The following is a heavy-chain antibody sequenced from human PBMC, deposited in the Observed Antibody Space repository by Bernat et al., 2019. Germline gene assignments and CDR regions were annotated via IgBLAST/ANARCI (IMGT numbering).Heavy chain of an antibody. CDR3: ARNGAYCIEV. CDR1: GASINSYW. Sequence: QVQLQESGPGLVKPSETLSLTCDVSGASINSYWWSWVRQPPGKGLEWIGEIEHGGATNYNPSLKSRVTISVDKSKNQFSLKLSSVTDADTALYYCARNGAYCIEVWGQGTTVTAS. V-gene: IGHV4-4*02. CDR2: IEHGGAT. D-gene: IGHD2-21*01. J-gene: IGHJ6*02.